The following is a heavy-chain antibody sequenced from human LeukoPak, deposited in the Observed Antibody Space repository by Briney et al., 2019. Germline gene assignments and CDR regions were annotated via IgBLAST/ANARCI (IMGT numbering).Heavy chain of an antibody. Sequence: GGSLRLSCAASGFTFGDYYMSWIRQAPGKGLECVSYISLTGSTISYADSVKGRFTISRDNAKNSLYLQMNSLRAEDTAVYYCARVYGSGSYLAWGQGTLVTVSS. CDR3: ARVYGSGSYLA. D-gene: IGHD3-10*01. J-gene: IGHJ5*02. CDR1: GFTFGDYY. V-gene: IGHV3-11*04. CDR2: ISLTGSTI.